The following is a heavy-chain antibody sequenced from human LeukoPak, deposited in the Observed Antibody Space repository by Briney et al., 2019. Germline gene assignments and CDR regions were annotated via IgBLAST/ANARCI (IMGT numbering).Heavy chain of an antibody. CDR2: ISSSSSYI. CDR3: ARDLITMVRGVIITEPTFDY. CDR1: GFTFSSYS. D-gene: IGHD3-10*01. J-gene: IGHJ4*02. Sequence: GGSLRLSCAASGFTFSSYSMNWVRQAPGKGLEWVSSISSSSSYIYYADSVKGRFTTSRDNAKNSLYLQMNSLRAEDTAVYYCARDLITMVRGVIITEPTFDYWGQGTLVTVSS. V-gene: IGHV3-21*01.